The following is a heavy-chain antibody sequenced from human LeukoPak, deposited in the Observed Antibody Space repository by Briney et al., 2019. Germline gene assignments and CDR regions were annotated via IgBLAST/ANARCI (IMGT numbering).Heavy chain of an antibody. V-gene: IGHV4-31*03. J-gene: IGHJ4*02. CDR2: IHYPRRT. Sequence: SETLSLTCTVSGGSISRGGYYWSWIRQRPGKGLEWIGYIHYPRRTYYNPSLKSRIIMSVDTSKNQFSLKLSSVTAADTAVYYCARGGRKYCAGDCYTVDYWGQGTLVTVSS. D-gene: IGHD2-21*02. CDR1: GGSISRGGYY. CDR3: ARGGRKYCAGDCYTVDY.